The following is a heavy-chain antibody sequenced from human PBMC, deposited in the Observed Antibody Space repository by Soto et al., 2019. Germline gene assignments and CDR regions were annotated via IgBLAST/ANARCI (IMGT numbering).Heavy chain of an antibody. CDR2: IYHRGST. Sequence: TLCLACTGSGASICSGGFSGSWIRQPPGKDLEWSGYIYHRGSTYYKPSLRSRVNISEDRSKNQFSLKLSFVTAADTAVYYCVRSGAYSAGGYFDYWGQGMLVTVYS. V-gene: IGHV4-30-2*01. D-gene: IGHD1-26*01. J-gene: IGHJ4*02. CDR1: GASICSGGFS. CDR3: VRSGAYSAGGYFDY.